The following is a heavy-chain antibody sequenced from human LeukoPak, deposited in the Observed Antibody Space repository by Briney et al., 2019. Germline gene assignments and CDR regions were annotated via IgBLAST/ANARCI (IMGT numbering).Heavy chain of an antibody. CDR1: GLTFSKSW. Sequence: GGSLRLSCAASGLTFSKSWMSWVRQAPGQGLEWVAAIKEDGSEKDYVDSVKGRFTISRDNAKNSLYLQMNSLRAEDTALYYCAKDIVATPPLYYYGMDVWGQGTTVTVSS. D-gene: IGHD5-12*01. V-gene: IGHV3-7*03. CDR3: AKDIVATPPLYYYGMDV. J-gene: IGHJ6*02. CDR2: IKEDGSEK.